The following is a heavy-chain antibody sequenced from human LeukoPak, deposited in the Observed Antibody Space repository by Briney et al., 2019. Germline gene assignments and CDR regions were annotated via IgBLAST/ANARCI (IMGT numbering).Heavy chain of an antibody. J-gene: IGHJ4*02. CDR3: AKPPAGSRTFDY. CDR2: IQYDGSNK. CDR1: GFTFSSYG. V-gene: IGHV3-30*02. Sequence: GGSLRLSCAASGFTFSSYGMHWVRQAPGKGLEWVAFIQYDGSNKYYADSVKGRFAISRDNSKNTLYLQMNSLRAEDTAVYYCAKPPAGSRTFDYWGQGTLVTVSS.